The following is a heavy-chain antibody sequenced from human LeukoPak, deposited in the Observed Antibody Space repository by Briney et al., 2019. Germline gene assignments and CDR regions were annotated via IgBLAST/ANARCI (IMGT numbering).Heavy chain of an antibody. V-gene: IGHV4-39*01. CDR3: ARAPILRFLETHAFDI. CDR1: GGSISSSSYY. Sequence: SGTLSLTCTVSGGSISSSSYYWGWIRQPPGKGLEWIGSIYYSGSTYYNPSLKSRVTISVDTSKNQFSLKLSSVTAADTAVYYCARAPILRFLETHAFDIWGQGTMVTVSS. J-gene: IGHJ3*02. D-gene: IGHD3-3*01. CDR2: IYYSGST.